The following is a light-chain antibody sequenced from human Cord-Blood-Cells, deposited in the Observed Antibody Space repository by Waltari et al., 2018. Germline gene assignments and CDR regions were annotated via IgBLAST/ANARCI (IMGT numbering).Light chain of an antibody. V-gene: IGKV2-28*01. CDR3: MQAIQTPLT. Sequence: DMVLTQSPLSLLVTPGEPASIACRSSQSLRHRNGYHSLDWYLQKPRQSPQLLIYLGPTWASGVPDRFSGSGSGTDFTLKISRVEAEDVGVYYCMQAIQTPLTFGGGTKVEIK. CDR1: QSLRHRNGYHS. CDR2: LGP. J-gene: IGKJ4*01.